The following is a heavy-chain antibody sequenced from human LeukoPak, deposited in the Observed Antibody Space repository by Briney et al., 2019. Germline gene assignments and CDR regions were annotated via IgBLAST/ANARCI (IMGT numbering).Heavy chain of an antibody. CDR1: GYTFTSYG. V-gene: IGHV1-18*01. CDR3: ARVAPYYDFWSGYFLGQDAFDI. D-gene: IGHD3-3*01. Sequence: ASVNVSCKASGYTFTSYGISWVRQAPGQGLEWMGWISAYNGNTNYAQKLQGRVTMTTDTSTSTAYMELRSLRSDDTAVYYCARVAPYYDFWSGYFLGQDAFDIWGQGTMVTVSS. J-gene: IGHJ3*02. CDR2: ISAYNGNT.